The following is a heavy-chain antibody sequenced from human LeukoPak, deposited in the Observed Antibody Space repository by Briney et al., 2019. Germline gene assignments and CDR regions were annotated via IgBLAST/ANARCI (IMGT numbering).Heavy chain of an antibody. J-gene: IGHJ4*02. CDR2: INHSGST. CDR3: ARLVPRYSRTQSTFDY. CDR1: GGSFSGYY. D-gene: IGHD6-13*01. V-gene: IGHV4-34*01. Sequence: SETLSLTCAVYGGSFSGYYWSWIRQPPGKGLEWIGEINHSGSTNYNPSLKSRVTISVDTSKNQFSLKLSSVTAADTAVYYCARLVPRYSRTQSTFDYWGQGTLVTVSS.